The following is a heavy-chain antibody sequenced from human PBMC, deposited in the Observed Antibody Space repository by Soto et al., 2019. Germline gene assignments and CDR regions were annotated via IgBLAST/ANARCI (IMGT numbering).Heavy chain of an antibody. CDR1: GFTFSSYG. D-gene: IGHD6-19*01. Sequence: GGSLRLSCAASGFTFSSYGMHWVRQAPGKGLEWVAVISYDGSNKYYADSVKGRFTISRDNSKNTLYLQMNSLRAEDTAVYCCAKDSRLRQWLVYYFDYWGQGTLVTVSS. J-gene: IGHJ4*02. CDR2: ISYDGSNK. V-gene: IGHV3-30*18. CDR3: AKDSRLRQWLVYYFDY.